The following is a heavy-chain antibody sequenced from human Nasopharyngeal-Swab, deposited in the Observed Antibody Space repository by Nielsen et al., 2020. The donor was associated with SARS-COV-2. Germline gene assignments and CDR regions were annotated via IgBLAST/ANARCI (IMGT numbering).Heavy chain of an antibody. V-gene: IGHV5-51*01. J-gene: IGHJ5*02. CDR1: GYSFSTSW. Sequence: GESLKISCQGSGYSFSTSWIGWVRQVPGKGPEWMGIINPSDSETRYSPSFEVQVTISADRSTSTAYLQWSSLKASDSAIYYCARRDSRSSGVDLWGQGTLVTVSS. CDR3: ARRDSRSSGVDL. D-gene: IGHD6-6*01. CDR2: INPSDSET.